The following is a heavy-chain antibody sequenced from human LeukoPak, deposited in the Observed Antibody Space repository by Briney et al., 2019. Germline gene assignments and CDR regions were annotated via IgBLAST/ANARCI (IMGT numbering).Heavy chain of an antibody. D-gene: IGHD3-10*01. V-gene: IGHV4-59*01. J-gene: IGHJ4*02. CDR3: ARVYSASGYFDY. CDR1: GGSISSYY. CDR2: ISHSGST. Sequence: SETLSLTCTVSGGSISSYYWGWIRQPPGKGLEWIGYISHSGSTNYNPSLKSRVIISLDTSKNQFSLNLSSVTAADTAVYYCARVYSASGYFDYWGQGTLVTVSS.